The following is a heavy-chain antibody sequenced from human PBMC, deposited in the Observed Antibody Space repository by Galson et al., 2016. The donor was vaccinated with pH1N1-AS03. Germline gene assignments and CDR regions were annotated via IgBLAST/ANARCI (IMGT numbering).Heavy chain of an antibody. J-gene: IGHJ5*02. D-gene: IGHD4-17*01. CDR2: IYWNDDI. CDR1: GFSLSTSGVG. CDR3: ARAYYGDFADWFDP. V-gene: IGHV2-5*01. Sequence: PALVKPTQTLTLTCTFSGFSLSTSGVGVGWIRQAPGKALVWLAIIYWNDDIRYSPSLRNRLTITKDTSKSQVVLTMTNMDPVDTATYFCARAYYGDFADWFDPWGQGTLVTVSS.